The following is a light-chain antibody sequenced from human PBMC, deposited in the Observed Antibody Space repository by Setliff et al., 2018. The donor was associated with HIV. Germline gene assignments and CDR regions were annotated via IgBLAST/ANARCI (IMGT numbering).Light chain of an antibody. CDR3: LLSYSGAYV. CDR1: TGAVTSGHY. CDR2: DTS. J-gene: IGLJ1*01. V-gene: IGLV7-46*01. Sequence: QAVVTQEPSLTVFPGGTVTLTCGSSTGAVTSGHYPYWFQQRPGQAPRTLIYDTSKKHSWTPARFSGPLLGGTAALTLSGAQPEDEADYYCLLSYSGAYVFGTGTKVTVL.